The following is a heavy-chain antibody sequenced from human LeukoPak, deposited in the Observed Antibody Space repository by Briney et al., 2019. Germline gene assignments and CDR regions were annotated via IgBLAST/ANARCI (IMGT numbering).Heavy chain of an antibody. D-gene: IGHD1-26*01. CDR3: ARDLLGWELHYFDY. Sequence: GGSLRLSCAASGFTFNNYNMNWVRQAPGKGLEWVSSISRSSSYIYYADSVKGRFSISRDNAKNSLYLQMNSLRAEDTAVYYCARDLLGWELHYFDYWGQGTLVTVSS. V-gene: IGHV3-21*01. CDR1: GFTFNNYN. J-gene: IGHJ4*02. CDR2: ISRSSSYI.